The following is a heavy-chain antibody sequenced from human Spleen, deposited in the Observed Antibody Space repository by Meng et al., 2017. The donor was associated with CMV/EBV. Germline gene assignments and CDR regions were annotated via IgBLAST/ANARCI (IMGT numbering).Heavy chain of an antibody. CDR1: SYTFTTYG. CDR2: ISADNGDT. CDR3: MRDPPWAPGENSYSP. V-gene: IGHV1-18*01. J-gene: IGHJ5*02. Sequence: ASVKVSCKTSSYTFTTYGISWVRQAPGQGLEWLGWISADNGDTNYPQKLQGRVTMTRDTSTSTAYMELRSLRSDDTAVYYCMRDPPWAPGENSYSPWGQGTLVTVSS. D-gene: IGHD1-26*01.